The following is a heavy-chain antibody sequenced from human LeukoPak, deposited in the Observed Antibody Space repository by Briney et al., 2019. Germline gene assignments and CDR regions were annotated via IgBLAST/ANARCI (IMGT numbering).Heavy chain of an antibody. CDR3: AKDGLYCSSTSCYQDYYFDY. D-gene: IGHD2-2*01. CDR2: IRYDGSNK. J-gene: IGHJ4*02. V-gene: IGHV3-30*02. Sequence: GGSLRLSSAASGFTFSSYGMHWVRQAPGKGLEWVAFIRYDGSNKYYADSVKGRFTISRDNSKNTLYLQMNSLRAEDTAVYYCAKDGLYCSSTSCYQDYYFDYWGQGTLVTVSS. CDR1: GFTFSSYG.